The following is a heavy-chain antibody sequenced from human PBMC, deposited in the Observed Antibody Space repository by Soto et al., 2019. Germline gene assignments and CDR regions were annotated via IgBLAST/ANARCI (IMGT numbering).Heavy chain of an antibody. J-gene: IGHJ4*02. CDR1: GFTFSSYA. Sequence: QPGGSLRLSCAASGFTFSSYAMSWVRQAPGKGLEWVSAISGSGGSTYYADSVKGRFTISRDNSKNTLYLQMNSLRAEDTAVYYCAKMGYDILTGYYEPGTAYFDYWGQGTLVTVSS. V-gene: IGHV3-23*01. CDR2: ISGSGGST. D-gene: IGHD3-9*01. CDR3: AKMGYDILTGYYEPGTAYFDY.